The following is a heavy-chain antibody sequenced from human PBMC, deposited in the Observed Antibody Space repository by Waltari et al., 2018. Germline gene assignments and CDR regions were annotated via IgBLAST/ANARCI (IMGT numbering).Heavy chain of an antibody. J-gene: IGHJ5*02. V-gene: IGHV3-48*01. D-gene: IGHD1-26*01. Sequence: EVQLVESGGGLVQPGGSLRLSCAASGFTFNYYNMNWIRQAPGKGIEWISFISSGGTNIYYSDSVTGRFTISRDNANNSLYLQMNSLRADDTAVYYCARGRAGLASSGKGNWFDPWGQGTLVTVSS. CDR2: ISSGGTNI. CDR3: ARGRAGLASSGKGNWFDP. CDR1: GFTFNYYN.